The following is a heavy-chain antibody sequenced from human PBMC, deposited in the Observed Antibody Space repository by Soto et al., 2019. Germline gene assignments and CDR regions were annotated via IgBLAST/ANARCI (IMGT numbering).Heavy chain of an antibody. CDR3: AKNGQPPYYYYGLDV. V-gene: IGHV4-59*03. CDR2: IYYNGDT. J-gene: IGHJ6*02. D-gene: IGHD2-8*01. CDR1: GGSISSYY. Sequence: SETLSLTCTVSGGSISSYYWSWIRQPPGKGLEWIGYIYYNGDTNYAQKFQDRVSMTIDTSTGTAYMELRSLTSDDTAIYYCAKNGQPPYYYYGLDVWGQGTTVTVSS.